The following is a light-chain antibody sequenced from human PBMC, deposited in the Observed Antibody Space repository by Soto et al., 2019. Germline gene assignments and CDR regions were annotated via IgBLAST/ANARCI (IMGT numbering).Light chain of an antibody. CDR1: QSVSSN. Sequence: EIVLTQSPGTLSLSPGERATLSCRASQSVSSNLAWYQQKPGQAPRLLIYATSTRAAGIPDRFSGSGSGTDFTLTISSLEPEDFAIYYCQQRGSWPWTFGQGTKVDIK. J-gene: IGKJ1*01. CDR2: ATS. V-gene: IGKV3-11*01. CDR3: QQRGSWPWT.